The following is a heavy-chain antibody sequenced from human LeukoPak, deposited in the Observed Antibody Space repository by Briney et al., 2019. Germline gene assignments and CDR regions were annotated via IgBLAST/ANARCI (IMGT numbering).Heavy chain of an antibody. CDR2: IYYSGST. V-gene: IGHV4-59*01. CDR1: GGSISSYY. CDR3: ARAYSFNWFDP. D-gene: IGHD2-15*01. Sequence: PSETLSLTCTASGGSISSYYWSWIRQPPGKGLEWIGYIYYSGSTNYNPSLKGRVTISVDTSKNQFSLKLSSVTAADTAVYYCARAYSFNWFDPWGQGTLVTVSS. J-gene: IGHJ5*02.